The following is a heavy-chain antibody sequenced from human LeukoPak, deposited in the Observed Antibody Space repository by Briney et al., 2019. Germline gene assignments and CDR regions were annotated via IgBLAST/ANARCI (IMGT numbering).Heavy chain of an antibody. CDR2: INHSGST. CDR1: GGSFSGYY. J-gene: IGHJ4*02. D-gene: IGHD7-27*01. Sequence: SETLPLTCAVYGGSFSGYYWSWIRQPPGKGLEWIGEINHSGSTNYNPSLKSRVTISVDTSKNQFSLKLSSVTAADTAVYYCATALMGIVTYWGQGTLVTVSS. V-gene: IGHV4-34*01. CDR3: ATALMGIVTY.